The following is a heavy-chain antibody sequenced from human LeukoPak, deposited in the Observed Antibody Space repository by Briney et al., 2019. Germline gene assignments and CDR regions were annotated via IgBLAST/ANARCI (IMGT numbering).Heavy chain of an antibody. CDR3: ARESNNGGAFDI. CDR2: IYHSGST. V-gene: IGHV4-59*12. D-gene: IGHD1/OR15-1a*01. Sequence: PSETLSLTCTVSGGSISSYYWSWIRQPPGKGLEWIGYIYHSGSTYYNPSLKSRVTISVDRSKNQFSLKLSSVTAADTAVYYCARESNNGGAFDIWGQGTMVTVSS. CDR1: GGSISSYY. J-gene: IGHJ3*02.